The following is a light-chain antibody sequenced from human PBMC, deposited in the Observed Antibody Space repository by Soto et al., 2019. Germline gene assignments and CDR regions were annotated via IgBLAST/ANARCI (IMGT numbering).Light chain of an antibody. CDR2: EVS. CDR1: SSDVGAYNY. CDR3: NSYGRTSTLV. J-gene: IGLJ2*01. V-gene: IGLV2-14*01. Sequence: QSALTQPASVSGSPGQSITVSCTGTSSDVGAYNYVSWYQQHPGKAPKLLIYEVSNRPSGVSSRFSGSKSGNTASLTISGLQAEDEADYYCNSYGRTSTLVFGGGTKLPS.